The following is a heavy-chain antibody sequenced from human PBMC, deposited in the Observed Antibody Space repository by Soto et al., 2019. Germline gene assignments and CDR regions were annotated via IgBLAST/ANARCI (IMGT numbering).Heavy chain of an antibody. V-gene: IGHV2-5*02. Sequence: QITLKESGPPLVKPTQTLTLTCTFSGFSLSTRDVGVGWIRQPPGKALEWLAVIYWDDSKHYSPSRKTRATITKDTSKNQVVLTVTNMDPVDTATYYCAQKGPHYFDYWGQGTLVTVSS. J-gene: IGHJ4*02. CDR1: GFSLSTRDVG. CDR3: AQKGPHYFDY. CDR2: IYWDDSK.